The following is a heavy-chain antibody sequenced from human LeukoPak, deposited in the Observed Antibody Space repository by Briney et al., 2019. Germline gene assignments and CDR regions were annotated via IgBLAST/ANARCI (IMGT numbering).Heavy chain of an antibody. D-gene: IGHD3-22*01. J-gene: IGHJ4*02. CDR2: INHSGST. CDR1: GGSFSGYY. CDR3: ARGNYYDSSGLPLDY. Sequence: SETLSLTCAVYGGSFSGYYWSWIRQPPGKGLEWIGEINHSGSTNYNPSLKSRVTISVDTSKNQFSLNLTSVTAADTAVYYCARGNYYDSSGLPLDYWGQGTLVTVSS. V-gene: IGHV4-34*01.